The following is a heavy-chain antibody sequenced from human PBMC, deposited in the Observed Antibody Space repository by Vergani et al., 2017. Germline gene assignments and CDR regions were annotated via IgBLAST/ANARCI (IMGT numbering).Heavy chain of an antibody. V-gene: IGHV3-11*01. CDR2: ISSSGSTI. J-gene: IGHJ4*02. CDR3: ASHYYDSSGSPDYFDY. CDR1: GFTFSDYY. D-gene: IGHD3-22*01. Sequence: QVQLVESGGGLVKPGGSLRLSCAASGFTFSDYYMSWIRQAPGKGLEWVSYISSSGSTIYYADSVKGRFTISRDNSKNTLYLQMNSLRAEDTAVYYCASHYYDSSGSPDYFDYWGQGTLVTVSS.